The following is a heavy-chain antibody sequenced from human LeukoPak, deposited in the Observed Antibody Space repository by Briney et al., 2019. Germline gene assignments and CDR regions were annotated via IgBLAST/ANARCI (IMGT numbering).Heavy chain of an antibody. CDR2: ISYDATNE. D-gene: IGHD6-13*01. V-gene: IGHV3-30*18. CDR1: GFTFSNYG. J-gene: IGHJ4*02. CDR3: AKDQDVAAAGTWGSIDY. Sequence: PGGSLRLSFAASGFTFSNYGIHWVRQAPGKGLEWVAVISYDATNEYYTDSVKGRFTISRDNSRNTLYLQMNSLRAEDTAVYYCAKDQDVAAAGTWGSIDYWGQGTLVTVSS.